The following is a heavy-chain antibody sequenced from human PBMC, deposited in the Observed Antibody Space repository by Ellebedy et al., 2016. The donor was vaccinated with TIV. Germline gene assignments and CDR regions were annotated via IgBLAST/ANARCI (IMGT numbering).Heavy chain of an antibody. CDR3: GRAMDV. CDR1: GFTFSSYW. V-gene: IGHV3-7*01. J-gene: IGHJ6*02. Sequence: GESLKISXAVSGFTFSSYWMNWVRQAPGKGLEWVANIKPDGSEKYYVDSVEGRFTISRDNAKNSVYLQMNSLSADDTAVYYCGRAMDVWGQGTTVTVSS. CDR2: IKPDGSEK.